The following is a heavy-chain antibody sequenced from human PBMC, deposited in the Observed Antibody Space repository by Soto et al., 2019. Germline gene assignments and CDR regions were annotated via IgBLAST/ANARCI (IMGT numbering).Heavy chain of an antibody. CDR1: GFTFSSYD. V-gene: IGHV3-13*01. CDR2: IGTAGDT. CDR3: AREPDKYGMDV. J-gene: IGHJ6*02. Sequence: EVQLVESGGGLVQPGGSLRLSCAASGFTFSSYDMHWVRQPTGKGLEWVSAIGTAGDTYYPGSVKGRFTISRENAKNSLYLQMNSLRAGDTAVYYCAREPDKYGMDVWGQGTTVTVSS.